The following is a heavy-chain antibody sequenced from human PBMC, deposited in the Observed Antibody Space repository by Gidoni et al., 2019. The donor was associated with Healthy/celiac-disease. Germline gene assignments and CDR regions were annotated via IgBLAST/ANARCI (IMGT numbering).Heavy chain of an antibody. J-gene: IGHJ4*02. Sequence: EVQLVQSGAEVKKPGESLRISCKGSGYSFTSYWISWVRQMPGKGLEWMGRIDPSDSYTNYSPSFQGHVTISADKSISTAYLQWSSLKASDTAMYYCARQSVYYDSSGYHPSDYWGQGTLVTVSS. D-gene: IGHD3-22*01. CDR1: GYSFTSYW. CDR3: ARQSVYYDSSGYHPSDY. V-gene: IGHV5-10-1*03. CDR2: IDPSDSYT.